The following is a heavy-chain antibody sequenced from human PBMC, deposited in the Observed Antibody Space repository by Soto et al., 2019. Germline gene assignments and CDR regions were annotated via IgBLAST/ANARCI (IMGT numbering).Heavy chain of an antibody. J-gene: IGHJ4*02. Sequence: QLQLQESGPGLVKPSETLSLTCTVSGGSISSSSYYWGWIRQPPGKGLEWIGSIYYSGSTYYNPSLKGRVTISVVTSKNQCSLKLSSVTAADTAVYYCARHRGGQNLVPTNFDYWGQGTLVTVSS. CDR2: IYYSGST. CDR3: ARHRGGQNLVPTNFDY. CDR1: GGSISSSSYY. D-gene: IGHD6-13*01. V-gene: IGHV4-39*01.